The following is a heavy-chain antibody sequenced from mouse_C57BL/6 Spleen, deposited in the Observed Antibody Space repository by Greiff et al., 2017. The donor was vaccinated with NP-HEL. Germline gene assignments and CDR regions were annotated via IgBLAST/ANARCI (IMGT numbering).Heavy chain of an antibody. CDR3: ASGSDSNSLCDY. D-gene: IGHD2-5*01. Sequence: EVMLVESGGGLVQPGGSLSLSCAASGFTFTDYYMSWVRQPPGKALEWLGFIRNKANGYTTEYSASVKGRFTISRDNYQSILYLQMNALRAEDSATYYCASGSDSNSLCDYWGQGTTLTVSS. CDR1: GFTFTDYY. CDR2: IRNKANGYTT. V-gene: IGHV7-3*01. J-gene: IGHJ2*01.